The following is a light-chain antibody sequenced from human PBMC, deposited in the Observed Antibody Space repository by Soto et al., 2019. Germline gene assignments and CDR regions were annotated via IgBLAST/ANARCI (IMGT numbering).Light chain of an antibody. J-gene: IGLJ3*02. V-gene: IGLV2-14*01. Sequence: QSALTQPASVSXSPGQSITISCTGTSSDVGAYNYVSWYQQHPGKAPKLMIYEVSNRPSGVSDRFSGSRSGNTASLTISGLQAEDESDYYCSSYTSSSTWVFGGGTKVTVL. CDR1: SSDVGAYNY. CDR3: SSYTSSSTWV. CDR2: EVS.